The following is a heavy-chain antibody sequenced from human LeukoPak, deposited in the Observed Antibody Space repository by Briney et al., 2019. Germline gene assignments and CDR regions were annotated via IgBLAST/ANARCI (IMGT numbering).Heavy chain of an antibody. Sequence: SETLSLTCTVSGGSISSSSYYWGLIRQPPGKGLEWIGSIYYSGSTYYNPSLKSRVTISVDTSKNQFSLKLSSVTAADTAVYYCARRSMDLGYCSGGSCYSSSYFDLWGRGTLVAVSS. D-gene: IGHD2-15*01. CDR2: IYYSGST. J-gene: IGHJ2*01. CDR1: GGSISSSSYY. CDR3: ARRSMDLGYCSGGSCYSSSYFDL. V-gene: IGHV4-39*01.